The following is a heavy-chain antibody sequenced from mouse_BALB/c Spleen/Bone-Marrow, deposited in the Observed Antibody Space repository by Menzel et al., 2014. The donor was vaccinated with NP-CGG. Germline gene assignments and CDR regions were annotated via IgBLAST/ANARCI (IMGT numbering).Heavy chain of an antibody. CDR3: ARSDYRYDPFAY. V-gene: IGHV1-69*01. CDR2: IDTSDSYT. D-gene: IGHD2-14*01. J-gene: IGHJ3*01. CDR1: GHTFTDYW. Sequence: QVQLKQSGAELVMPGASVKMSCKASGHTFTDYWMHWVKQRPGQGLEWIGAIDTSDSYTSHNQKFKGKATLTVDESSSTAYMQLSSLTSEDSAVYYCARSDYRYDPFAYWGQGTLVTVSA.